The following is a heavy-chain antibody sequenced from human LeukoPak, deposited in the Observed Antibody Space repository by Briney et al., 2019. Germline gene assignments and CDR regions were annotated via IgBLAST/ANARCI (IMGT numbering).Heavy chain of an antibody. V-gene: IGHV1-2*02. CDR2: INPNSGGT. Sequence: ASVKVSCKASGYTFTGYYMHWVRQAPGQGLEWMGWINPNSGGTNYARKFQGRVTMTRDTSISTAYMELSRLRPDDTAVYYCARVDIVLMVYVGWGQGTLVTVSS. J-gene: IGHJ4*02. CDR1: GYTFTGYY. CDR3: ARVDIVLMVYVG. D-gene: IGHD2-8*01.